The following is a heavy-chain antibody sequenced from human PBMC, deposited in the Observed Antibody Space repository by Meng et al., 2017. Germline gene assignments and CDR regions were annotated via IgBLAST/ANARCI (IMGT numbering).Heavy chain of an antibody. V-gene: IGHV3-30*04. CDR2: ISYDGSNK. J-gene: IGHJ4*02. CDR3: ASNLGLVVVDYYFDY. CDR1: GFTFSSYA. D-gene: IGHD2-15*01. Sequence: GESLKISCAASGFTFSSYAMHWVRQAPGKGLEWVAVISYDGSNKYYADSVKGLFTISRDNSKNTLYLQMNSLRAEDTAVYYCASNLGLVVVDYYFDYWGQGTLVTVSS.